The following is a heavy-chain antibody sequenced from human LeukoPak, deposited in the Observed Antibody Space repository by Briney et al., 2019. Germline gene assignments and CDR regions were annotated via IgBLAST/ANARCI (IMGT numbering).Heavy chain of an antibody. CDR3: ARSYGSGSYYLDY. Sequence: SQTLSLTCTVSGDSISSGSFYWSWIRQPAGKGLEWIGRIYTSGGTDYNPSLKSRVTISVDTSKNQFSLKLSSVTAADTAVYYCARSYGSGSYYLDYWGQGTLVTVSS. D-gene: IGHD3-10*01. CDR2: IYTSGGT. CDR1: GDSISSGSFY. J-gene: IGHJ4*02. V-gene: IGHV4-61*02.